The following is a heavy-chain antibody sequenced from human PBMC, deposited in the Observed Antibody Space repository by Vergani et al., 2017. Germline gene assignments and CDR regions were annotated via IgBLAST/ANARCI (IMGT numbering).Heavy chain of an antibody. CDR2: ISGSSSYV. CDR1: GFSFSSYS. D-gene: IGHD3-16*01. J-gene: IGHJ6*02. V-gene: IGHV3-21*01. CDR3: ARDGAYLYKAMDV. Sequence: EVQLVESGGGLVKPGGSLRLSCAASGFSFSSYSMNWVRQAPGKGLEWVASISGSSSYVFYRDSVEGRFTITRDNAKKSVYLQMNSLRAEDTAMYFCARDGAYLYKAMDVWGQGTTVRVS.